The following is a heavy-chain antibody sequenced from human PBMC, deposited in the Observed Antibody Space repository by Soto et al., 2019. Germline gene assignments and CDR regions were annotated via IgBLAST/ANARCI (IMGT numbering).Heavy chain of an antibody. CDR2: INHSGST. J-gene: IGHJ4*02. Sequence: QVQLQQWGAGLLKPSETLSLTCAVYGGSFSGYHWSWIRQSPGKGLEWSGEINHSGSTNYNPSLKSRVTISVDTSKNQFSLKLSSVTAAGPAVYYCARGRWLRSSIDYWGQGTLVTVSS. V-gene: IGHV4-34*01. D-gene: IGHD5-12*01. CDR1: GGSFSGYH. CDR3: ARGRWLRSSIDY.